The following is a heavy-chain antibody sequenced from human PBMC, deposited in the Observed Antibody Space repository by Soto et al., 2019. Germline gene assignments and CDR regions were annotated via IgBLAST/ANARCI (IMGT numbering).Heavy chain of an antibody. CDR3: AHISSSWYMDYFDY. D-gene: IGHD6-13*01. CDR2: IYWDDDK. V-gene: IGHV2-5*02. J-gene: IGHJ4*02. Sequence: QITLKESGPTLVKPTQTLTLTCTFSGFSLSTSGVGVGWIRQPPGKALEWLALIYWDDDKRYSPSLKSRLTITKDTSKNQVVLTMTNIDPVDTATYYCAHISSSWYMDYFDYWGQGTLVTVSS. CDR1: GFSLSTSGVG.